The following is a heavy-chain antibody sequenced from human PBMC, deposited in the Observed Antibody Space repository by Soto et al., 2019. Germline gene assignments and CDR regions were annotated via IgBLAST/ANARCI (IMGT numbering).Heavy chain of an antibody. CDR3: AKDAVSGDGIWLLGP. V-gene: IGHV3-23*01. CDR2: LLRSGSTT. CDR1: GFTFTNYA. J-gene: IGHJ5*02. Sequence: PGGSLRLSCAASGFTFTNYAMTWARQAPGKGLEWVSSLLRSGSTTYYADSVKGRFTISSDISANSLYLQMDSLRAEDTAVYYCAKDAVSGDGIWLLGPWGQGTVVTVPS. D-gene: IGHD2-21*02.